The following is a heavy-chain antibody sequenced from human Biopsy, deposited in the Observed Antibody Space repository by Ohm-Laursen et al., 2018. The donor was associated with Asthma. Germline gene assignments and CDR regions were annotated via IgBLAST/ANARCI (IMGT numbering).Heavy chain of an antibody. J-gene: IGHJ4*02. CDR1: GFTFSSYA. V-gene: IGHV3-7*01. CDR2: IKHDGSEK. D-gene: IGHD4-17*01. Sequence: SLRLSCAASGFTFSSYAMSWVRQVPGQGLEWVANIKHDGSEKNHVDSLKGRFTISRDNAKNLLFLQMNSLRAEDTAVYYCARPRWGPYGYWGQGTLVTVSS. CDR3: ARPRWGPYGY.